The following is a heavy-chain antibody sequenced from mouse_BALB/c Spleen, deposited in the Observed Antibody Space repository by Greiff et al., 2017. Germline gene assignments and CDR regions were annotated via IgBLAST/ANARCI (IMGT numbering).Heavy chain of an antibody. J-gene: IGHJ4*01. CDR1: GFTFSNYW. D-gene: IGHD2-3*01. CDR3: TRGGLLIGYYAMDY. CDR2: IRLKSNNYAT. Sequence: EVQLVESGGGLVQPGGSMKLSCVASGFTFSNYWMNWVRQSPEKGLEWVAEIRLKSNNYATHYAESVKGRFTISRDDSKSSVYLQMNNLRAEDTGIYYCTRGGLLIGYYAMDYWGQGTSVTVSS. V-gene: IGHV6-6*02.